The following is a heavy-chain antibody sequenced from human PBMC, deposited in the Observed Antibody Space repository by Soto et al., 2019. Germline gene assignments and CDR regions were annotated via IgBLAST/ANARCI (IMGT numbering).Heavy chain of an antibody. J-gene: IGHJ4*02. Sequence: GGSLRLSCAASGFTFDDYAMHWVRQAPGKGLEWVSGISWNSCSIGYADSVKVRFTIARDNAKNSLYLQMNSLRAEDTALYYGATTRTYYYDSSGYYFDYWGQGTLVTVSS. CDR2: ISWNSCSI. D-gene: IGHD3-22*01. CDR1: GFTFDDYA. CDR3: ATTRTYYYDSSGYYFDY. V-gene: IGHV3-9*01.